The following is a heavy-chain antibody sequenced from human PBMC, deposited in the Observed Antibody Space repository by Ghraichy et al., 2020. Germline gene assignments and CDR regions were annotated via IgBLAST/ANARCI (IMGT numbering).Heavy chain of an antibody. D-gene: IGHD3-10*01. CDR1: GGSISSGGYS. CDR2: IYHSGST. Sequence: SQTLSRTCAVSGGSISSGGYSWSWIRQPPGKGLEWIGYIYHSGSTYYNPSLKSRVTISVDRSKNQFSLKLSSVTAADTAVYYCARDYYGSGSYLMGAFDIWGQGTMVTVSS. CDR3: ARDYYGSGSYLMGAFDI. V-gene: IGHV4-30-2*01. J-gene: IGHJ3*02.